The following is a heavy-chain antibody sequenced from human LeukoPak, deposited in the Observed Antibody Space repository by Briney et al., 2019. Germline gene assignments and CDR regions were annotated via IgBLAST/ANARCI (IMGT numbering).Heavy chain of an antibody. J-gene: IGHJ3*02. Sequence: SGTLSLTCAVSGGSISSSNWWSWVRQPPGKGLEWIGEIYHSGSTNYNPSLKSRVTISVDKSKNQFSLKLSSVTAADTAVYYCATNPASRPPSAFDIWGQGTMVTVSS. CDR2: IYHSGST. V-gene: IGHV4-4*02. D-gene: IGHD2-8*01. CDR3: ATNPASRPPSAFDI. CDR1: GGSISSSNW.